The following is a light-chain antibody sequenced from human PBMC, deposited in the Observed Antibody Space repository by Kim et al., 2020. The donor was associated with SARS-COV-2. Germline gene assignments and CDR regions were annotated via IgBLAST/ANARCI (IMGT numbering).Light chain of an antibody. CDR2: DVG. CDR3: SSYTTSTTRV. CDR1: SSDVGGYNY. J-gene: IGLJ3*02. V-gene: IGLV2-14*03. Sequence: QSALTQPASVSGSPGQSITISCSGSSSDVGGYNYVSWYQQHQGKAPKLIIYDVGTRPSGVSYRFSGSKSGNTASPTISGLQTEDEADYYCSSYTTSTTRVFGGGTQLTVL.